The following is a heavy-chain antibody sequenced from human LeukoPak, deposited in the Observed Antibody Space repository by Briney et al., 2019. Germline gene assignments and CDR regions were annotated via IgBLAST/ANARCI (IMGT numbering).Heavy chain of an antibody. CDR1: GFTFSDYA. Sequence: GGSLRLSCAASGFTFSDYAMSWVRQAPGKGLEWVSVLSGPSLMTYYAGSVKGRFTISRDNSKNTLFLQMISLRAEDTAVYYCARSPAVRTYYYYYMDVWGKGTTVTVSS. CDR3: ARSPAVRTYYYYYMDV. D-gene: IGHD1-14*01. CDR2: LSGPSLMT. V-gene: IGHV3-23*01. J-gene: IGHJ6*03.